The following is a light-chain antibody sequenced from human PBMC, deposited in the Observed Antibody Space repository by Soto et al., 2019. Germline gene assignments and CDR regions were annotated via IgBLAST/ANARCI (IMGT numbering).Light chain of an antibody. CDR1: QSVSRY. CDR3: QQRGNWPRT. J-gene: IGKJ2*01. CDR2: DAS. Sequence: EIVLTQSPATLSLSPGERATLSCRASQSVSRYLVWYQQKPGQAPRLLIYDASNRATGIPARFSGSGSGTDFPLTISSLEPADFAVYYCQQRGNWPRTFGQGTKLEIK. V-gene: IGKV3-11*01.